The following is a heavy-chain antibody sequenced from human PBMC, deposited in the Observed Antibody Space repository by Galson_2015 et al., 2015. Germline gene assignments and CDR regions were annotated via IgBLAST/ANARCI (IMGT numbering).Heavy chain of an antibody. Sequence: SLRLSCAASGFTFSSYAMSWVRQAPGKGLEWVSAISGSGGSTYYADSVKGRFTISRDNSKNTLYLQMNSLRAEDTAVYYCAINPRKYESYRGWGQGTLVTVSS. CDR1: GFTFSSYA. CDR2: ISGSGGST. J-gene: IGHJ4*02. D-gene: IGHD2-21*01. CDR3: AINPRKYESYRG. V-gene: IGHV3-23*01.